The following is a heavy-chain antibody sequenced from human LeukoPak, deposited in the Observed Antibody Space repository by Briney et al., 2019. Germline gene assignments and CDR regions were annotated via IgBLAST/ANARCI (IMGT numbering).Heavy chain of an antibody. CDR2: ISSSGSTI. CDR1: GLTFSSYE. Sequence: GGSLRLSCAASGLTFSSYEMNRVRQAPGKGLEWVSYISSSGSTIYYADSVKGRFTISRDNAKNTLSLQMNSLRAEDTAVYYCARALGGYGHFDYWGQGTLVTVSS. D-gene: IGHD5-12*01. CDR3: ARALGGYGHFDY. J-gene: IGHJ4*02. V-gene: IGHV3-48*03.